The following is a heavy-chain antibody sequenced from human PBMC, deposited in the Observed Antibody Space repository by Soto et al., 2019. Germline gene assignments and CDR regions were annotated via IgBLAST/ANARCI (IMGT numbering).Heavy chain of an antibody. CDR1: GGSISSGGYY. CDR2: IYYSGGT. Sequence: QVQLQESGPGLVKPSQTLSLTCTVSGGSISSGGYYWSWIRQHPGKGLEWIGYIYYSGGTYYNPSLKSRVTISVDTSKNQFSLKLSSVTAADTAVYYCARDGSYDSSGQEAFDIWGQGTMVTVSS. V-gene: IGHV4-31*03. CDR3: ARDGSYDSSGQEAFDI. D-gene: IGHD3-22*01. J-gene: IGHJ3*02.